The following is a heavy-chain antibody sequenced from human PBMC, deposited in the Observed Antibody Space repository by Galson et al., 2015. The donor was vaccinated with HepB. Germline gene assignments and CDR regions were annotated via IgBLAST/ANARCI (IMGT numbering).Heavy chain of an antibody. Sequence: SLRLSCAASGFTFSDYYMSWIRQAPGKGQEWLSSISSSTIYTNYADSGKGRFTISRDNVKNSMYLQMNSLRAEDTAVYYCARVADSDYGDHAHFDSWGLGTLVTVSS. CDR1: GFTFSDYY. J-gene: IGHJ4*02. V-gene: IGHV3-11*06. D-gene: IGHD4-17*01. CDR2: ISSSTIYT. CDR3: ARVADSDYGDHAHFDS.